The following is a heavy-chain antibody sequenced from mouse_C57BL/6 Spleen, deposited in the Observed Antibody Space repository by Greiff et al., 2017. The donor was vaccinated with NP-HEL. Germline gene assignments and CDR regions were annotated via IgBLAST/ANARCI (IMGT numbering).Heavy chain of an antibody. CDR3: ASIYYDYDDDV. Sequence: EVQLQQSGPELVKPGASVKISCKASGYTFTDYYMNWVKQSHGKSLEWIGDINPNNGGTSYNQKFKGKATLTVDKSSSTAYMELRSLTSEDSAVYYCASIYYDYDDDVWGQGTLVTVSA. V-gene: IGHV1-26*01. D-gene: IGHD2-4*01. CDR2: INPNNGGT. J-gene: IGHJ3*01. CDR1: GYTFTDYY.